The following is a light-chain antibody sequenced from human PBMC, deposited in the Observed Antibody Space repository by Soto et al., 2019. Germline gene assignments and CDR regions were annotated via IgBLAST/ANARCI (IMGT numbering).Light chain of an antibody. CDR2: GAS. CDR3: QQYNNWPPYT. CDR1: QSVSSN. V-gene: IGKV3-15*01. J-gene: IGKJ2*01. Sequence: MTQFPSTLSASVGDRVTITCRASQSVSSNLAWYQQKPGQAPRLLIYGASTRATGIPARFSGSGSGTEFTLTISSLQSEDFAVYYCQQYNNWPPYTFGQGTKLEIK.